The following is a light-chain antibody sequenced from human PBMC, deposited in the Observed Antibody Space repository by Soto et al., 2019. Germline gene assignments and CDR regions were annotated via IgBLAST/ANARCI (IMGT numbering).Light chain of an antibody. J-gene: IGKJ4*01. Sequence: VMTKSPATLSESTGERATLSCRASQTINNNLAWYQQKPGQAPRLLIYDVSNRATGIPARFSGSGSGTDFTLTISSLEPEDFAVYYCQQRSNWPLTFGGGTKVDIK. CDR2: DVS. V-gene: IGKV3-11*01. CDR3: QQRSNWPLT. CDR1: QTINNN.